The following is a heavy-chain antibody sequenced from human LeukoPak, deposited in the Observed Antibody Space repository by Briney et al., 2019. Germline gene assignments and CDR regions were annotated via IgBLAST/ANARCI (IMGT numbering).Heavy chain of an antibody. V-gene: IGHV4-31*01. CDR2: IYYSGTT. D-gene: IGHD3-22*01. CDR1: GGSVSSGAYY. CDR3: AIYDSGRNNPLY. Sequence: SETLSFTCNVSGGSVSSGAYYWSWIRQNPVKGLEWIGHIYYSGTTYYNPSLKSQVTISIDTSKNQFSLKLSSVTAADTAVYYCAIYDSGRNNPLYWGQGTLVTVSS. J-gene: IGHJ4*02.